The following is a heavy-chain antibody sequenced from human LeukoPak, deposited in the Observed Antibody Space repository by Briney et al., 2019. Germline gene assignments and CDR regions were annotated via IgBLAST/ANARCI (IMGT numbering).Heavy chain of an antibody. V-gene: IGHV3-21*01. J-gene: IGHJ3*02. Sequence: GGSLRLSCAASGFTFSVYTMNWVRQAPGKGLEWVSSISSSGNYIYYADSVKGRFTISRDNAKNTLYLQMNSLRAEDTAVYYCTREKDYYDSSGYYRDAFDIWGQGTKVTASS. D-gene: IGHD3-22*01. CDR3: TREKDYYDSSGYYRDAFDI. CDR1: GFTFSVYT. CDR2: ISSSGNYI.